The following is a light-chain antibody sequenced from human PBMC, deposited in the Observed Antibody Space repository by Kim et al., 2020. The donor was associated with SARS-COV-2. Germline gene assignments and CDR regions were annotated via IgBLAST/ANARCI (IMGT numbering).Light chain of an antibody. CDR2: AAS. CDR1: QSISSY. CDR3: QQSYSTPRT. J-gene: IGKJ1*01. V-gene: IGKV1-39*01. Sequence: ASVGDRVTITCRASQSISSYLKWYQQKPAQVPKLLIYAASSLQSGVPSRFSGSGSGTDFTLSISSLQPEDFATYYCQQSYSTPRTFGQGTKVDIK.